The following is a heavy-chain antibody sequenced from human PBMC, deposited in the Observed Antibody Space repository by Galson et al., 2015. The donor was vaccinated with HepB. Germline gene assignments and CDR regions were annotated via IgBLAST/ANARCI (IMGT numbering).Heavy chain of an antibody. CDR2: IIPIFGTA. CDR1: GGTFSSYA. D-gene: IGHD2-21*02. J-gene: IGHJ6*02. V-gene: IGHV1-69*13. CDR3: ARDRGNIVVVTAPYYYGMDV. Sequence: SVKVSCKASGGTFSSYAISWVRQAPGRGLEWMGGIIPIFGTANYAQKFQGRVTITADESTSTAYMELSSLRPEDTAVYYCARDRGNIVVVTAPYYYGMDVWGQGTTVTVSS.